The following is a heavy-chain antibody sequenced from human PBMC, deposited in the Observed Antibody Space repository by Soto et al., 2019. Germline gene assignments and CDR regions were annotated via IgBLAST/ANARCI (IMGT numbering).Heavy chain of an antibody. V-gene: IGHV4-31*02. CDR2: IYYSGST. CDR1: GGSISSGGYY. J-gene: IGHJ5*02. D-gene: IGHD3-22*01. CDR3: AKAGISDYYDSSGSWFDP. Sequence: SETLSLTCTVSGGSISSGGYYWSWIRQHPGKGLEWIGYIYYSGSTYYNPSLKSRVTISVDTSKNQFSLKLSSVTAEDTAVYYCAKAGISDYYDSSGSWFDPWGQGTLVTVPQ.